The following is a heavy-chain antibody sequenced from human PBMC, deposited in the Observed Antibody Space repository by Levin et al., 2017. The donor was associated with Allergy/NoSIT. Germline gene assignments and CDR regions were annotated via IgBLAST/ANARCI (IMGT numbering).Heavy chain of an antibody. D-gene: IGHD3-10*01. CDR3: TRAQVILWVGEPRLDALDI. J-gene: IGHJ3*02. Sequence: SETLSLTCTVSGGSVSSGDYCWSWIRQPPGKGLEWIGYIYYSGSTYYNPSLKSRVAISLDTSKNQFSLKLSSVTAADTAVYYCTRAQVILWVGEPRLDALDIWGQGTMVTVSS. V-gene: IGHV4-30-4*01. CDR1: GGSVSSGDYC. CDR2: IYYSGST.